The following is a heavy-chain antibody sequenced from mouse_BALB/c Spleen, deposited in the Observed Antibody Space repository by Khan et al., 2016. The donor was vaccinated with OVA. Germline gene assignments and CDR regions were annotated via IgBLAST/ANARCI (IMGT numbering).Heavy chain of an antibody. J-gene: IGHJ3*01. Sequence: EVKLEESGGDLVKPGGSLKLSCAASGFTFSTYGMSWVRQTPDKRLEWVATISSGGSYTYYPDSVKGRFTISRDNAKNTLYLQMSSLKSADTAMYYCARLAYYYNSEGFAYWGQGTLVTVSA. CDR2: ISSGGSYT. V-gene: IGHV5-6*02. CDR1: GFTFSTYG. CDR3: ARLAYYYNSEGFAY. D-gene: IGHD1-1*01.